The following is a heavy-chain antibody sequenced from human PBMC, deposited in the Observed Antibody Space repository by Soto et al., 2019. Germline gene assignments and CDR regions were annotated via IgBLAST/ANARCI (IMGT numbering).Heavy chain of an antibody. J-gene: IGHJ4*02. Sequence: GGSLRLSCAASGFTFSSYGMHWVRQAPGKGLEWVAVIWYDGSNKYYADSVKGRFTISRDNSKNTLYLQMNSLRAEDTAVYYCARAYYDYIWGSYRYNFYSDWGQGTLVTVSS. CDR2: IWYDGSNK. CDR1: GFTFSSYG. CDR3: ARAYYDYIWGSYRYNFYSD. V-gene: IGHV3-33*01. D-gene: IGHD3-16*02.